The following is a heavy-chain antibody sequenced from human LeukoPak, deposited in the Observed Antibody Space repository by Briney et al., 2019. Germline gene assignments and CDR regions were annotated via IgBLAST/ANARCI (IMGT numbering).Heavy chain of an antibody. V-gene: IGHV4-4*02. CDR1: GGXISSSNC. CDR3: ARARLDSSGRFDY. J-gene: IGHJ4*02. D-gene: IGHD3-22*01. Sequence: SETLSLTCGVSGGXISSSNCWSWVRQPPGKGLEWIGYIYYGGSTDYNPSLKSRVTISKDTSKTQFSLRLSSVTAADTAVYYCARARLDSSGRFDYWGQGTLVTVSS. CDR2: IYYGGST.